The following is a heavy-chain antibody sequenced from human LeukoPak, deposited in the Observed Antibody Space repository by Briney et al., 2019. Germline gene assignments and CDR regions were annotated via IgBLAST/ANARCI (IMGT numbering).Heavy chain of an antibody. CDR1: GYSISSGYY. CDR3: AREVTYYDFWSAYYSSRKADV. J-gene: IGHJ6*04. D-gene: IGHD3-3*01. CDR2: IYHSGST. Sequence: PSETLSLTCTVSGYSISSGYYWGWIRQPPGKGLEWIGSIYHSGSTYYNPSLKSRVTISVDTSKNQFSLKLSSVTAADTAVYYCAREVTYYDFWSAYYSSRKADVWAKGTTVTVSS. V-gene: IGHV4-38-2*02.